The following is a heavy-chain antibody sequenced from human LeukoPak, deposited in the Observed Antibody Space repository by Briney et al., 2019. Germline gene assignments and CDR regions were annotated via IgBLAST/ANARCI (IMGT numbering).Heavy chain of an antibody. Sequence: PGGSLRLSCAASGFTFSSYDMTWVRQAPGRGLEWVAVISYDGSNKYYADSVKGRFTISRDNSKNTPYLQMNSLRAEDTAVYYCARDPSDANYYGDSLFDYWGQGTLVTVSS. CDR2: ISYDGSNK. V-gene: IGHV3-30*03. D-gene: IGHD4-17*01. J-gene: IGHJ4*02. CDR1: GFTFSSYD. CDR3: ARDPSDANYYGDSLFDY.